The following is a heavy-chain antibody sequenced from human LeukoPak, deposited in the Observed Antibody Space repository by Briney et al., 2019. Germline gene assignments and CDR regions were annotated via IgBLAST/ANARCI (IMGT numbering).Heavy chain of an antibody. D-gene: IGHD3-3*01. CDR1: GYTFTNLG. CDR2: ISAYNGNT. Sequence: ASAKVSCKASGYTFTNLGISWVRQAPGQGLEWMGWISAYNGNTNYAQKLKGRVTMTTDTSTSTAYMELRSLRSDDTAVYYCARDDRGFWSGYADYWGQGTLVTVSS. V-gene: IGHV1-18*01. CDR3: ARDDRGFWSGYADY. J-gene: IGHJ4*02.